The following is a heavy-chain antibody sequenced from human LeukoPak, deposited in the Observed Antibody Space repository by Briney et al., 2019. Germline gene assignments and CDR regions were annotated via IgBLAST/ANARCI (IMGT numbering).Heavy chain of an antibody. CDR1: GFTFSRFG. J-gene: IGHJ4*02. CDR3: ARDYYYDSSGYWAYYFDY. Sequence: GGSLRLSCAASGFTFSRFGMHWVRQAPGKGLEWVAVIWYDGSNKYYADSVKGRFTISRDNSKNTLYLEMNSLRAEDTAVYYCARDYYYDSSGYWAYYFDYWGQGTLVSVSS. V-gene: IGHV3-33*01. CDR2: IWYDGSNK. D-gene: IGHD3-22*01.